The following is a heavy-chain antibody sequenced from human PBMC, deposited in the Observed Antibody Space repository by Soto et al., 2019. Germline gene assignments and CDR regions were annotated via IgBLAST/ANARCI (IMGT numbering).Heavy chain of an antibody. CDR1: GGSISSGGYY. CDR3: AREWNKTYYFDY. J-gene: IGHJ4*02. CDR2: IYYSGST. V-gene: IGHV4-31*03. D-gene: IGHD1-1*01. Sequence: SETLSLTCTVSGGSISSGGYYWSWIRQHPGKGLEWIGYIYYSGSTYYNPSLKSRVTISVDTSKNQFSLKLSSVTAADTAVYYCAREWNKTYYFDYWGQGTLVTVSS.